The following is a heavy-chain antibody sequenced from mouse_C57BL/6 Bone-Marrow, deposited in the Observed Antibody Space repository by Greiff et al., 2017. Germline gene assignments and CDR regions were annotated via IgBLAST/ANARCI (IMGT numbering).Heavy chain of an antibody. V-gene: IGHV3-6*01. CDR2: ISYDGSN. D-gene: IGHD1-2*01. CDR3: ARDGYYFDD. CDR1: GYSITRGYY. Sequence: ESGPGLVKPSQSLSLTCSVTGYSITRGYYWNWIRQFPGNKLEWMGYISYDGSNNYNPSLKNRISITRDTSKNQLFLKLNAVTTEDTATYYCARDGYYFDDWGQGTTLTVSS. J-gene: IGHJ2*01.